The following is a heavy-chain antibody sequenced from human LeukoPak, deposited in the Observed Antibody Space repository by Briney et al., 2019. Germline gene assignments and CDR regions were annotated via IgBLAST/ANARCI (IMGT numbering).Heavy chain of an antibody. J-gene: IGHJ4*02. CDR3: AKDSEIFGLVNVDY. CDR2: IRYDGSNK. D-gene: IGHD3-3*01. Sequence: GGSLRLSCAASGFTFSSYSMNWVRQAPGKGLEWVAFIRYDGSNKYYADSVKGRFTISRDSSKNTLYLQMNSLRAEDTAVYYCAKDSEIFGLVNVDYWGQGTLVTVSS. CDR1: GFTFSSYS. V-gene: IGHV3-30*02.